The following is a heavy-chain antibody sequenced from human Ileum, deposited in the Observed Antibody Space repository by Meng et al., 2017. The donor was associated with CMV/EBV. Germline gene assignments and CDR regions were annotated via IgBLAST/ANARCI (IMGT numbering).Heavy chain of an antibody. CDR3: ARGHYDSF. CDR1: GFSFSDFH. V-gene: IGHV3-11*06. Sequence: QVALVGSGGDLVKPGGSLRLSCGASGFSFSDFHMNWIRQAPGKGPEWVSFISRDNTYTNYADSVKGRFTISRDNAKNLLFLQMNSLRVEDTALYYCARGHYDSFWGRGTLVTVSS. D-gene: IGHD3-22*01. J-gene: IGHJ4*02. CDR2: ISRDNTYT.